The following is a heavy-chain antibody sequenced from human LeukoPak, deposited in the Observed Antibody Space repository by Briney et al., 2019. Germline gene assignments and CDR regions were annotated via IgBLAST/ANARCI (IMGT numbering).Heavy chain of an antibody. J-gene: IGHJ4*02. CDR2: IYYSGST. D-gene: IGHD3-10*01. CDR3: ARSVGRGSYFDS. Sequence: PSETLSLTCTVSGGSISSYYWSWIRQPPGKGLEWIGYIYYSGSTNYNPSLKSRVTISVDTSKNQFSLKLSSVTAADTAVYYCARSVGRGSYFDSWGQGSLVTVSS. V-gene: IGHV4-59*01. CDR1: GGSISSYY.